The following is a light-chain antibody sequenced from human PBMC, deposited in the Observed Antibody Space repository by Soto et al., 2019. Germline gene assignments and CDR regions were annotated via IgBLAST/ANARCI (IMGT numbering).Light chain of an antibody. CDR3: QQYDNVIT. V-gene: IGKV1-5*01. J-gene: IGKJ5*01. Sequence: DIQMSQSPSTLSASVGDRVTITCRASQSISSWLAWYQQKPGKAPKLLIYDASSLESGVPSRFSGSGSGTDFTFTISSLQPEDFATYYCQQYDNVITFGQGTRLEIK. CDR2: DAS. CDR1: QSISSW.